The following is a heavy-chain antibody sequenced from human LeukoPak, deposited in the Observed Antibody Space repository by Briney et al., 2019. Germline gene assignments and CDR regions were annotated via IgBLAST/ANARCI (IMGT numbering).Heavy chain of an antibody. CDR3: SRSQFDY. J-gene: IGHJ4*02. CDR1: GFPFSSYW. Sequence: GSLRLSCEPSGFPFSSYWMLWVRQAPGKGLVWVSRIIGDGTIKTYADFVRGRFTISRDNTKNILYLQMNSLKVEDTAIYFCSRSQFDYWGQGVLVTVSS. CDR2: IIGDGTIK. V-gene: IGHV3-74*03.